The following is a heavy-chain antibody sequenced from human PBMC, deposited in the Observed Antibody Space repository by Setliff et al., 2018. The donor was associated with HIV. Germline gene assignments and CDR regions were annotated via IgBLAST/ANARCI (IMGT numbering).Heavy chain of an antibody. Sequence: PSETLSLTCTVSGGSISSSSSYWGWIRQSPGKGLEWIGSIYYSGSTYYNPSLKSRVTISVDTSKNQFSLKLSSVTAADTAVYYCARYTIFGVVIPYWYFDLWGRGTLVTVSS. CDR3: ARYTIFGVVIPYWYFDL. V-gene: IGHV4-39*01. D-gene: IGHD3-3*01. J-gene: IGHJ2*01. CDR1: GGSISSSSSY. CDR2: IYYSGST.